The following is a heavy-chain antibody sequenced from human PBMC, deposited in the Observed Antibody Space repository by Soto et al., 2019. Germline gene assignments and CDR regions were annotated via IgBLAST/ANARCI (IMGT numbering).Heavy chain of an antibody. CDR2: ISSRGNTI. CDR1: GFTFSDYY. CDR3: AKMTSENYYDRVFS. V-gene: IGHV3-11*01. Sequence: QVQLVESGGGLVQTSGSLRISCVASGFTFSDYYMTWVRQAPGKGLEWVSNISSRGNTIYYADSVKGRFTISRDNAKNTVYLQMTSLRAEVTALYFCAKMTSENYYDRVFSWGQGTLVTVSS. D-gene: IGHD3-22*01. J-gene: IGHJ4*02.